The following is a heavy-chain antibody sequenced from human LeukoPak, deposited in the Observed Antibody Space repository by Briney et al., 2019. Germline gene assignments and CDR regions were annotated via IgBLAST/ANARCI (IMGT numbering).Heavy chain of an antibody. J-gene: IGHJ4*02. V-gene: IGHV3-9*01. Sequence: GGSLRLSCVASGFTFENYAMHWVRQIPGKGLEWVSGICSNSVCHLYADHLRGRVTVSRDNSKNTLYLQMNSLRAEDTAVYYCASPPVEMATIMEDYWGQGTLVTVSS. CDR1: GFTFENYA. CDR3: ASPPVEMATIMEDY. CDR2: ICSNSVCH. D-gene: IGHD5-24*01.